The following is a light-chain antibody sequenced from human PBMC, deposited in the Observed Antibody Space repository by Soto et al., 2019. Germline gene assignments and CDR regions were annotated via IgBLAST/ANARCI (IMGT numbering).Light chain of an antibody. Sequence: QSALTQPRSVAGSPGQSVTISCTGTSSDVCAYNYVSWYQQHPGKAPKLIIYDVTKRPSGVPDRFSGSKSGNTASLTISGLQAEDEADYYCCSYAGNSYAGIYNVLFGGGTKLPVL. CDR2: DVT. CDR3: CSYAGNSYAGIYNVL. CDR1: SSDVCAYNY. V-gene: IGLV2-11*01. J-gene: IGLJ3*02.